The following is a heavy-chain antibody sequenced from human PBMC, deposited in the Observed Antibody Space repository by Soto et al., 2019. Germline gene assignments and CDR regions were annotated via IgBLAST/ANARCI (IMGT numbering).Heavy chain of an antibody. CDR2: IYYSGST. D-gene: IGHD6-25*01. CDR3: ARVAAWYYGMDV. J-gene: IGHJ6*02. Sequence: SETLSLTCTVSGGSISSYYWSWIRQPPGKGLEWIGYIYYSGSTNYNPSLKSRVTISVDTSKNQFSLKLSSVTAADTAVYYCARVAAWYYGMDVWGQGTLVTVSS. CDR1: GGSISSYY. V-gene: IGHV4-59*01.